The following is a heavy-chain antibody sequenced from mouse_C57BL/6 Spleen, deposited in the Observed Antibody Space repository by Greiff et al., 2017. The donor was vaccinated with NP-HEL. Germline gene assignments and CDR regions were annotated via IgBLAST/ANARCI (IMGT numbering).Heavy chain of an antibody. J-gene: IGHJ4*01. Sequence: DVMLVESEGGLVQPGSSMKLSCTASGFTFSDYYMAWVRQVPEKGLEWVANINYDGSSTYYLDSLKSRFIISRDNAKNILYLQMSSLKSEDTATYYCARGDYGNYYYAMDYWGQGTSVTVSS. V-gene: IGHV5-16*01. D-gene: IGHD2-1*01. CDR1: GFTFSDYY. CDR3: ARGDYGNYYYAMDY. CDR2: INYDGSST.